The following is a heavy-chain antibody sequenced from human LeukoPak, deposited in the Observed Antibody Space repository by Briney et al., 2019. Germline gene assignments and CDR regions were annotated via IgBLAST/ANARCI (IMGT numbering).Heavy chain of an antibody. CDR1: GYSISSGYY. D-gene: IGHD1-26*01. CDR3: ATGWILGATLTY. V-gene: IGHV4-38-2*01. J-gene: IGHJ4*02. Sequence: MPSETLSLTCAVSGYSISSGYYWGWIRQPPGKGLEWIGTIFHSGNTYYNPSLKSRVTISVDTSKNQFSLKLSSVTAADTAVYYCATGWILGATLTYWGQGTLVTVSS. CDR2: IFHSGNT.